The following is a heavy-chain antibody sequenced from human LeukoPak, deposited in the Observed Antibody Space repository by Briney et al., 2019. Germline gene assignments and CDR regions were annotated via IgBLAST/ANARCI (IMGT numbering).Heavy chain of an antibody. Sequence: PGGSLRLSCAASGFTFSNAWMSWVRQAPGKGLEWVSGISGSGQSTYYADSVKGRFTISRDNSKNTLYLQMNSLRAEDTAVYYCAKWWKWELRGTNYYYNGMDVWGQGTTVTVSS. J-gene: IGHJ6*02. CDR2: ISGSGQST. D-gene: IGHD1-26*01. CDR1: GFTFSNAW. CDR3: AKWWKWELRGTNYYYNGMDV. V-gene: IGHV3-23*01.